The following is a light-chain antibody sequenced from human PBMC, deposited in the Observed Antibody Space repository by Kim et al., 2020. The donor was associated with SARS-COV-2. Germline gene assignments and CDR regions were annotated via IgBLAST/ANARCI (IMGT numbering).Light chain of an antibody. J-gene: IGKJ4*01. CDR2: GVS. Sequence: EIVLTQSPGTLSLSPGERATLSCGASQSVNNNYLAWYQKRPGQAPRLLIYGVSTRATGIPDKFSGSGSGTVFTLTISRLEPDDFAFYYCQQYGSSPLSFGGGTKVDIK. CDR1: QSVNNNY. V-gene: IGKV3-20*01. CDR3: QQYGSSPLS.